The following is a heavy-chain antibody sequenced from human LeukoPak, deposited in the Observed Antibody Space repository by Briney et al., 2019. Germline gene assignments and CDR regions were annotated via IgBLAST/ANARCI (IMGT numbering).Heavy chain of an antibody. D-gene: IGHD1-7*01. CDR1: GFTFSSYG. J-gene: IGHJ4*02. Sequence: GGSLRLSCAASGFTFSSYGMSWVRQAPGKGLEWVSSIGSSGATTYYTDSVRGRFTISRENSKNTVYLQMNSLRVEDTAVYYCAEVRPGAGTTDWGQGTLVTVSS. CDR2: IGSSGATT. CDR3: AEVRPGAGTTD. V-gene: IGHV3-23*01.